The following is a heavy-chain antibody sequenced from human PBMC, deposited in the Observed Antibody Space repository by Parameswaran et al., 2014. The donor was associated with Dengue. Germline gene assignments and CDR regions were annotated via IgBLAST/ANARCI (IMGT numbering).Heavy chain of an antibody. Sequence: VRQAPGKGLEWVSQINYDGRTSYADSVKGRFSISRDNSKNTVFLQMNGLRLEDTAVYYCAKLTRDSSGYFVFYFDSWGQGTLVTVSS. J-gene: IGHJ4*02. CDR3: AKLTRDSSGYFVFYFDS. D-gene: IGHD3-22*01. CDR2: INYDGRT. V-gene: IGHV3-66*02.